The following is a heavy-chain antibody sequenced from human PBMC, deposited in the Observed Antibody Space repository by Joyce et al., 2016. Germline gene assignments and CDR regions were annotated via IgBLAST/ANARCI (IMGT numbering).Heavy chain of an antibody. Sequence: QVQLVQSGAEVKKPGASVKVSCKASGYTFTNYDINWVRPAPGQGLGWLGWMSPSKGNTGYAQKFQGRVTITRDTSINTAYMELSSLRSEDTAVYYCARNPYESGLFDPWGQGTLVTVSS. CDR1: GYTFTNYD. V-gene: IGHV1-8*03. D-gene: IGHD3-22*01. CDR2: MSPSKGNT. CDR3: ARNPYESGLFDP. J-gene: IGHJ5*02.